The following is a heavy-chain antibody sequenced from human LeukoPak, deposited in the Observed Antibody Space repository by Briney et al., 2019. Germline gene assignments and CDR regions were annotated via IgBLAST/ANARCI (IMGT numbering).Heavy chain of an antibody. CDR1: GGSISSGSYY. D-gene: IGHD3-3*01. CDR2: IYTSGST. V-gene: IGHV4-61*02. CDR3: ARVKTIFGVVIIHHAFDI. Sequence: PSQTLSLTCTVSGGSISSGSYYWSWIRQPAGKGLEWIGRIYTSGSTNYNPSLKSRVTISVDTSKNQFSLKLSSVTAADTAVYYCARVKTIFGVVIIHHAFDIWGQGTMVTVSS. J-gene: IGHJ3*02.